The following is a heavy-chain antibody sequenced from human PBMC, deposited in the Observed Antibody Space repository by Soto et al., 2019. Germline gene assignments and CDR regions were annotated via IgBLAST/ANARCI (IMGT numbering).Heavy chain of an antibody. CDR2: ISAYNGNT. D-gene: IGHD2-2*01. J-gene: IGHJ4*02. V-gene: IGHV1-18*01. CDR1: GYTFTSYG. Sequence: ASVKVSCKASGYTFTSYGISWVRQAPGQGLEWMGWISAYNGNTNYAQKLQGRVTMTTDTSTSTAYMELRSLRSDVTAVYYCARGGGGYCSSTSCYHFDYWGQGTLVTVSS. CDR3: ARGGGGYCSSTSCYHFDY.